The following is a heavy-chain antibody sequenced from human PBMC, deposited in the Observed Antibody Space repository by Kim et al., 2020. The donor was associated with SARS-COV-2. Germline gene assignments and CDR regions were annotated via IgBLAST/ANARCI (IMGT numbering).Heavy chain of an antibody. V-gene: IGHV4-59*08. CDR1: GGSISSYY. CDR3: ARHVYAHRFFDY. CDR2: IYYSGST. J-gene: IGHJ4*02. D-gene: IGHD4-17*01. Sequence: SETLSLTCTVSGGSISSYYWSWIRQPPGKGLEWIGYIYYSGSTNYNPSLKSRVTISVDTSKNQFSLKLSSVTAADTAVYYCARHVYAHRFFDYWGQGTLVTVSS.